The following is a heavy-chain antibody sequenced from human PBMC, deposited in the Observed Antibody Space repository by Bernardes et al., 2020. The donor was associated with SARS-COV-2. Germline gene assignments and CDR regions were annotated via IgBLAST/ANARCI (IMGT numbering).Heavy chain of an antibody. J-gene: IGHJ5*02. CDR2: IYYSGST. Sequence: SETLSLTCTVSGGSISSGGYYWSWIRQHPGKGLEWIGYIYYSGSTYYNPSLKSRVTISVDTSKNQFSLKLSSVTAADTAVYYCARARGGAVAGTFLVWWFDPWGQGTLVTVSS. CDR1: GGSISSGGYY. D-gene: IGHD6-19*01. V-gene: IGHV4-31*03. CDR3: ARARGGAVAGTFLVWWFDP.